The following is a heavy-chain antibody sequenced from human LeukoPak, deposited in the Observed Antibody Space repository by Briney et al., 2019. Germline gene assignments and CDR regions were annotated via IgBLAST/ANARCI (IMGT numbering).Heavy chain of an antibody. J-gene: IGHJ4*02. V-gene: IGHV4-59*08. CDR3: ARSGSYAAAGDY. D-gene: IGHD2-15*01. Sequence: PSETLSLTCAVSGGSISSYYWSWIRQPPGKGLEWIGYIYYSGSTNYNPSLKSRVTISLDTSKNQFSLKLSSVTAADTAVYYCARSGSYAAAGDYWGQGTLVTVSS. CDR2: IYYSGST. CDR1: GGSISSYY.